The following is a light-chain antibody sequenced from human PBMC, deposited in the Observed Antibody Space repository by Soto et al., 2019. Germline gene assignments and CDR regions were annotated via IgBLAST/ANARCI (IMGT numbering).Light chain of an antibody. V-gene: IGLV2-14*01. Sequence: QSALTQPASVSGSPGQSITISCTGTSSDVGGYNYVSWYQQHPGKAPKLMIYEVRHRPSGVSNRFSGSKSGNTASLTISGLQAEDDADYYCSSYTGSSTPYVFGTGTKLTVL. CDR2: EVR. CDR3: SSYTGSSTPYV. CDR1: SSDVGGYNY. J-gene: IGLJ1*01.